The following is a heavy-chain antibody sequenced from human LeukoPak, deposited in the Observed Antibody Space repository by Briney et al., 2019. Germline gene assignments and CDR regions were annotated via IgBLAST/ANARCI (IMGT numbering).Heavy chain of an antibody. Sequence: LAGGPLRLSCAASGFTFSSYAMSWVRQAPGKGLEWVSAISGSGGSTYYADSVKGRFTISRDNSKNTLYLQMNSLRAEDTAVYYCAKGSGYLYDILTGWGQSLGNDAFDIWGQGTMVTVSS. CDR1: GFTFSSYA. CDR2: ISGSGGST. J-gene: IGHJ3*02. CDR3: AKGSGYLYDILTGWGQSLGNDAFDI. V-gene: IGHV3-23*01. D-gene: IGHD3-9*01.